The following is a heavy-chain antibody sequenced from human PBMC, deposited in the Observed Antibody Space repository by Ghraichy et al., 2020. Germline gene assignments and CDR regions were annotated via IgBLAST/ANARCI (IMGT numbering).Heavy chain of an antibody. CDR2: IMEDGSEK. D-gene: IGHD6-19*01. CDR1: GFTFSTYW. CDR3: VREDYSRGRDLNYYYGMDV. J-gene: IGHJ6*02. V-gene: IGHV3-7*01. Sequence: GESLNISCAASGFTFSTYWMSWVRQAPGKGLEWVANIMEDGSEKNYVDSVKGRFTISRDNARNSLYLQMNSLRAEDTAVYYCVREDYSRGRDLNYYYGMDVWGQGTTVTVSS.